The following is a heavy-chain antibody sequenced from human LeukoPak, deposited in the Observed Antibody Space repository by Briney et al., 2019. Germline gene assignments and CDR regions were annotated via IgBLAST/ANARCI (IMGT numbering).Heavy chain of an antibody. D-gene: IGHD3-16*02. CDR2: IYYSGST. CDR3: ARDNGDDYVWGSYRTNRAYYFDY. V-gene: IGHV4-61*01. Sequence: SETLSLTCTVSGGSVSSSSYYWSWIRQPPGKGLEWIGYIYYSGSTNYNPSLKSRVTISVDTSKNQFSLKLSSVTAADTAVYYCARDNGDDYVWGSYRTNRAYYFDYWGQGTLVTVSS. CDR1: GGSVSSSSYY. J-gene: IGHJ4*02.